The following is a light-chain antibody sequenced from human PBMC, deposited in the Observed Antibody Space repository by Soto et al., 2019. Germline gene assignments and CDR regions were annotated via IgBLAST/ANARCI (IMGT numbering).Light chain of an antibody. V-gene: IGLV2-14*01. J-gene: IGLJ2*01. CDR2: EVS. CDR1: SNDVGNYNY. Sequence: QSALTQPACVSGSPGQSITISCTGTSNDVGNYNYISWYQQHPGKAPKLMIYEVSNRPSGVSNRFSGSKSGNTASLTISGLQAEDEADYYCSSSTSSSTHVLFGGGTKLTVL. CDR3: SSSTSSSTHVL.